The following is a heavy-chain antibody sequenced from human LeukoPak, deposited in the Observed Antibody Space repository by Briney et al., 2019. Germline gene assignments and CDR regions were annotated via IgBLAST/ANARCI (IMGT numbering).Heavy chain of an antibody. CDR3: APYSSQKALDP. CDR1: GGSISSSSYY. D-gene: IGHD6-13*01. Sequence: SETLSLTCTVSGGSISSSSYYWGWIRQPPGKGLEWIGSIYYSGSTYYNPSLKSRVTISVDTSKNQFSLKLSSVTAADTAVYYCAPYSSQKALDPWGQGTLVIVSS. V-gene: IGHV4-39*07. CDR2: IYYSGST. J-gene: IGHJ5*02.